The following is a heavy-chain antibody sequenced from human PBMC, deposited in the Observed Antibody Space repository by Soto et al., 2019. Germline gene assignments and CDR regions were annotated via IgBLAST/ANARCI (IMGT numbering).Heavy chain of an antibody. D-gene: IGHD6-19*01. CDR1: GYSFTSYW. CDR2: IYPGDSDT. Sequence: GESLKISCKGSGYSFTSYWIGWVRQMPGKGLEWMGIIYPGDSDTRYSPSFQGQVTISADKSISTAYLQWSSLKASDTAMYYCARLGEQWLVREGYFDYWGQGTLVTVSS. V-gene: IGHV5-51*01. J-gene: IGHJ4*02. CDR3: ARLGEQWLVREGYFDY.